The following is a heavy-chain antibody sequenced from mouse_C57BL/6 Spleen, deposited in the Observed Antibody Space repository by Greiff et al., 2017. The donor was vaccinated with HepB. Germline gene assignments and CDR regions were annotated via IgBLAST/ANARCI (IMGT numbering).Heavy chain of an antibody. Sequence: EVKLQESGPGLVKPSQSLSLTCSVTGYSITSGYYWNWIRQFPGNKLEWMGYISYDGSNNYNPSLKNRISITRDTSKNQFFLKLNSVTTEDTATYYCAREEAYYSSPYYFDYWGQGTTLTVSS. CDR1: GYSITSGYY. CDR2: ISYDGSN. D-gene: IGHD2-12*01. J-gene: IGHJ2*01. CDR3: AREEAYYSSPYYFDY. V-gene: IGHV3-6*01.